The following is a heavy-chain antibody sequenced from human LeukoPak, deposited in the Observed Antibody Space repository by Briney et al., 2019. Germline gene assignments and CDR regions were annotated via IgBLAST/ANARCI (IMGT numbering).Heavy chain of an antibody. CDR3: ERDSSSRYSYYMDV. V-gene: IGHV4-61*02. J-gene: IGHJ6*03. Sequence: SETLSLTCTVSGGSISSGSYYWSWIRQPAGKGLEWIGRIYMSGSTNYNPSLKSRVTISVDTSKNQFPLKLSSVTAADTAVYYCERDSSSRYSYYMDVWGKGTTVTVSS. D-gene: IGHD2-15*01. CDR1: GGSISSGSYY. CDR2: IYMSGST.